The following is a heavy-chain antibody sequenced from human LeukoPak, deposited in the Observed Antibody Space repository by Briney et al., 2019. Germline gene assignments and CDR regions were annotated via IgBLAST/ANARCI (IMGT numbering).Heavy chain of an antibody. CDR1: GYTFTSYG. J-gene: IGHJ3*02. Sequence: ASVKVSCKASGYTFTSYGISWVRQAPGQGVEWMGWISAYNGNTNYAQKLQGRVTMTTDTSTSTAYMELRSLRSDDTAVYYCARDDGEDIVVVPAADTRNAFDIWGQGTMVTVSS. D-gene: IGHD2-2*01. CDR2: ISAYNGNT. CDR3: ARDDGEDIVVVPAADTRNAFDI. V-gene: IGHV1-18*01.